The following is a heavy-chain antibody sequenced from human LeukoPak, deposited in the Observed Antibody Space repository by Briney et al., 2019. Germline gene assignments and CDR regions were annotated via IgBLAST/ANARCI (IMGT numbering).Heavy chain of an antibody. CDR2: IYYSGTT. CDR3: ADTSYYCYYMDV. V-gene: IGHV4-39*01. CDR1: GLSISSSSYY. J-gene: IGHJ6*03. D-gene: IGHD5-18*01. Sequence: PSQTLSPTCTVSGLSISSSSYYWGWIRQPPGKGLEWIGSIYYSGTTYYNPALKSRVTISVDTSKNQFSLKLTSVTAADTAVYYCADTSYYCYYMDVWGKGTTVTVSS.